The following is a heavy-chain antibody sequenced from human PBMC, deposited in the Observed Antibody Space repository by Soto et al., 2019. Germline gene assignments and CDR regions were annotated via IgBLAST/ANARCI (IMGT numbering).Heavy chain of an antibody. V-gene: IGHV1-69*13. CDR2: IIPIFGTA. CDR1: GGTFSSYA. Sequence: RASVKVSCKASGGTFSSYAISWVRQAPGQGLEWMGGIIPIFGTANYAQKFQGRVTITADESTSTAYMELSSLRSEDTAVYYCARTSGWYKFEGYDYWGQGTLVTVSS. CDR3: ARTSGWYKFEGYDY. D-gene: IGHD6-19*01. J-gene: IGHJ4*02.